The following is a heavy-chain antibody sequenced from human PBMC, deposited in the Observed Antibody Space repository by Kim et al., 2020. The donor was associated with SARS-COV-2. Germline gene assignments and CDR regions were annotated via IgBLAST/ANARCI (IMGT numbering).Heavy chain of an antibody. Sequence: SETLSLTCTVSGGSISSSSYYWGWIRQPPGKGLEWIGSIYYSGSTYYNPSLKSRVTISVDTSKNQFSLKLSSVTAADTAVYYCARHAGDFGVVNDYFDYWGQGTLVTVSS. CDR3: ARHAGDFGVVNDYFDY. D-gene: IGHD3-3*01. CDR1: GGSISSSSYY. V-gene: IGHV4-39*01. J-gene: IGHJ4*02. CDR2: IYYSGST.